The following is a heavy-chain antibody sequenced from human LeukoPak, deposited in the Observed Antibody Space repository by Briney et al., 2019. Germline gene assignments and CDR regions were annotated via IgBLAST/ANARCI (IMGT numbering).Heavy chain of an antibody. CDR2: IYYSGST. J-gene: IGHJ4*02. D-gene: IGHD6-19*01. Sequence: SETLSLTCTVSGGSISSSSYYWGWIRQPPGKGLEWIGSIYYSGSTYYNPSLKSRVTISVDTSKNQFSLKLSSVTAAGTAVYYCARHRLPSSGWYLGYFDYWGQGTLVTVSS. V-gene: IGHV4-39*01. CDR3: ARHRLPSSGWYLGYFDY. CDR1: GGSISSSSYY.